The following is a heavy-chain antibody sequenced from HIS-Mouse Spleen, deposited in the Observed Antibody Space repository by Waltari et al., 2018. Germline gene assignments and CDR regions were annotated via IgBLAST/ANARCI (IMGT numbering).Heavy chain of an antibody. D-gene: IGHD7-27*01. J-gene: IGHJ3*02. CDR3: ARRLLTGDAFDI. Sequence: EVQLVQSGGGLVTPGGSLRLSCAVSGCTFRSYSMNWVRQAPGKGLEWVSSISSSSSYIYYADSVKGRFTISRDNAKNSLYLQMNSLRAEDTAVYYCARRLLTGDAFDIWGQGTMVTVSS. CDR2: ISSSSSYI. CDR1: GCTFRSYS. V-gene: IGHV3-21*01.